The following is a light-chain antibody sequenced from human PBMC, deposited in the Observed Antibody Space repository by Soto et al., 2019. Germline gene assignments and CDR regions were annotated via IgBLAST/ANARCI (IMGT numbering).Light chain of an antibody. J-gene: IGKJ5*01. CDR3: QQYGDSPPFT. V-gene: IGKV3-20*01. CDR2: SAS. Sequence: EIVLTQSPGTLSLSPGERATLSCRASQSVSSTYLAWYQQKPGQAPRLFIYSASSRATGIPDRFSGSGSGTDFTLTISRLEPEDFAVYYCQQYGDSPPFTFGQGTRLEIK. CDR1: QSVSSTY.